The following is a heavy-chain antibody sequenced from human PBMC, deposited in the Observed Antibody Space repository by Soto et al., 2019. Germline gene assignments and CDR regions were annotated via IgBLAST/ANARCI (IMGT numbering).Heavy chain of an antibody. J-gene: IGHJ6*03. CDR2: ISYDGSNK. CDR1: GFTFSSYG. V-gene: IGHV3-30*18. CDR3: AKLGKAPDPWFGEDDTYYYYYMDV. Sequence: GGSLRLSCAASGFTFSSYGMHWVRQAPGKGLEWVAVISYDGSNKYYADSVKGRFTTSRDNSEITPYLQMNSLRAEDTAVYYCAKLGKAPDPWFGEDDTYYYYYMDVWGKGTTVTVSS. D-gene: IGHD3-10*01.